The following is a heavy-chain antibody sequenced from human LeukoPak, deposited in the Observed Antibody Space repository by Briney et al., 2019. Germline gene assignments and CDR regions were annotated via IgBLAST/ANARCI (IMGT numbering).Heavy chain of an antibody. V-gene: IGHV4-59*02. CDR3: ARDRAPWNYYYYMDV. CDR1: GGSVSGYY. J-gene: IGHJ6*03. CDR2: IYYSGST. Sequence: SETLSLTCTVSGGSVSGYYWSWIRQPPGKGLEWIGYIYYSGSTNYNPSLKSRVTISVDTSKNQFSLKLSSVTAADTAVYYCARDRAPWNYYYYMDVWGKGTTVTVSS. D-gene: IGHD5-12*01.